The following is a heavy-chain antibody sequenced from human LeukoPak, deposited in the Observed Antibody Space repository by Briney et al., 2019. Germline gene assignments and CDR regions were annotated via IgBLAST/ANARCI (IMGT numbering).Heavy chain of an antibody. CDR3: ARTTYDILTGYYYLDY. CDR2: IYYSGST. J-gene: IGHJ4*02. D-gene: IGHD3-9*01. V-gene: IGHV4-61*01. CDR1: GGSISSGSYY. Sequence: PSQTLSLTCTVSGGSISSGSYYWSWIRQPPGKGLEWIGYIYYSGSTNYNPSLKSRVTISVDTSKNQFSLKLSSVTAADTAVYYCARTTYDILTGYYYLDYWGQGTLVTVSS.